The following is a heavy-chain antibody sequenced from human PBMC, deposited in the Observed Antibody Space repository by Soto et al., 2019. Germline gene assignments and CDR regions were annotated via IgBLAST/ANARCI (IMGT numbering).Heavy chain of an antibody. V-gene: IGHV4-39*01. CDR1: NFSVLTSIYY. J-gene: IGHJ4*02. CDR2: VYYTGTT. CDR3: ARNWNLALVPAAYFDS. Sequence: ETLCLTCTVSNFSVLTSIYYWAWIRQPPGKGLEWVGTVYYTGTTYYNPSLQSRVTISIDTSKNQFSLNLNSVTAADTAVYYCARNWNLALVPAAYFDSWGQGILVTISS. D-gene: IGHD2-2*01.